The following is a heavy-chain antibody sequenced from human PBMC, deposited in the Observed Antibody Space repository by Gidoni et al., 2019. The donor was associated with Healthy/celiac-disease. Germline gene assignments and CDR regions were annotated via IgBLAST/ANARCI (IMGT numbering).Heavy chain of an antibody. CDR3: ARGWIGSSWYEYYYGMDV. Sequence: QVQLVQSGAEVKKPGSSVKVSCKASGGPFSSYAISWVRQAPGQGLEWMGGIIPIFGTANYAQKFQGRVTITADESTSTAYMELSSLRSEDTAVYYCARGWIGSSWYEYYYGMDVWGQGTTVTVSS. CDR1: GGPFSSYA. J-gene: IGHJ6*02. CDR2: IIPIFGTA. D-gene: IGHD6-13*01. V-gene: IGHV1-69*01.